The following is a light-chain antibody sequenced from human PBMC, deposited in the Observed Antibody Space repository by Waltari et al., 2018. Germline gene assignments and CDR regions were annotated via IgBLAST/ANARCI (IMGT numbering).Light chain of an antibody. J-gene: IGLJ1*01. Sequence: SSELSQDPTVSVALGQAVNITCQGDSLRRYFVSWYQQKPGQAPVFVSYGQNKRPPGIPDRFSGSRSGNTASQTIAGAEAADEADYYCYSRNSDDFTYVFGTGTKLTVL. CDR3: YSRNSDDFTYV. V-gene: IGLV3-19*01. CDR2: GQN. CDR1: SLRRYF.